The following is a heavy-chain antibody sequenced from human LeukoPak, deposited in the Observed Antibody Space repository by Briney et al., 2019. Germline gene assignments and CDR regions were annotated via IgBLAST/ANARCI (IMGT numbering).Heavy chain of an antibody. D-gene: IGHD3-22*01. CDR3: ARDSITMIAGAYFDY. V-gene: IGHV3-30-3*01. CDR2: ISYDGSNK. J-gene: IGHJ4*02. CDR1: GFTFSSYA. Sequence: GGSLRLSCAASGFTFSSYAMHWVRQAPGKGLEWVAVISYDGSNKYYADSVKGRLTISRDNSKNTLYLRMNSLRAEDTAVYYCARDSITMIAGAYFDYWGQGTLVTVSS.